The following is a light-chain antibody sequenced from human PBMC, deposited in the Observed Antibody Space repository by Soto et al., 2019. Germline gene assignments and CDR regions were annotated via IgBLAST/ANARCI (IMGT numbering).Light chain of an antibody. V-gene: IGKV3-15*01. CDR3: QHYNAFPWP. CDR2: GAS. J-gene: IGKJ1*01. Sequence: IVMTQSPATLSVSPGGRATLSCRASQTISGTLAWYQQKPGQAPRLLIHGASTRAPGFPARFSGSGSGTECTLTIGGLQPDDFATYYCQHYNAFPWPLGQGTKVDIK. CDR1: QTISGT.